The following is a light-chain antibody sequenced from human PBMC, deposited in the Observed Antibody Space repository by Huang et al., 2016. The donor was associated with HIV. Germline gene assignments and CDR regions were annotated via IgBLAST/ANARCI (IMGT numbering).Light chain of an antibody. V-gene: IGKV1-39*01. CDR2: GAS. Sequence: DLQITQSPSSLSASVEDRVIITCRASQNINRYLNWYQQQPGKAPKLLISGASKLQSGVPSSFSGSGSGTHFTLAISSLQPEDSATYYCQQSAVTPRTFGQGTKLEI. CDR3: QQSAVTPRT. CDR1: QNINRY. J-gene: IGKJ2*01.